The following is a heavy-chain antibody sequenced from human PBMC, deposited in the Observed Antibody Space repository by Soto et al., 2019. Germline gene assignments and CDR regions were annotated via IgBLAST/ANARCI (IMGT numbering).Heavy chain of an antibody. J-gene: IGHJ4*02. CDR1: TYTFTAYY. V-gene: IGHV1-2*04. Sequence: QVQLVQSGAEVKRPGASVMVSCKASTYTFTAYYIHWVRQAPGQGLEWMGWINPNNGGTNYAQKFQGWITMTTDTSINTAYMKLSRLTSDDTAVYYCARDLTTVTIPPFFNSDFWGQGTLVTVSS. D-gene: IGHD4-17*01. CDR2: INPNNGGT. CDR3: ARDLTTVTIPPFFNSDF.